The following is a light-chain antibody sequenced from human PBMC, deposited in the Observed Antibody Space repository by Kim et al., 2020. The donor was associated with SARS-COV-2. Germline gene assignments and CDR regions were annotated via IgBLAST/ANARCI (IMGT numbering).Light chain of an antibody. V-gene: IGKV1-39*01. CDR2: AAS. CDR1: QSISSH. Sequence: DIQMTQSPSPLSASVGDRVTITCRTTQSISSHLNWYQQKPGRAPKLLISAASTLQGGVPSRFSGSGSETDFTLTISSLQPEDFATYFCQQSYITPFTFGPGTKVYIK. J-gene: IGKJ3*01. CDR3: QQSYITPFT.